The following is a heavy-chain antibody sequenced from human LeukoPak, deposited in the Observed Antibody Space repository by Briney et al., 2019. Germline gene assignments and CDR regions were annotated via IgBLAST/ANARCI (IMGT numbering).Heavy chain of an antibody. CDR3: ARGPDSSNWYEPVDY. CDR2: IYSGGST. CDR1: GFTVSSNY. J-gene: IGHJ4*02. V-gene: IGHV3-66*01. Sequence: GGSLRLSCAASGFTVSSNYMSWVRQAPGKGLEWVSVIYSGGSTYYADSVKGRFTISRDNSKNTVYLQMNSLRAEDTAVYYCARGPDSSNWYEPVDYWGQGTLVTVSS. D-gene: IGHD6-13*01.